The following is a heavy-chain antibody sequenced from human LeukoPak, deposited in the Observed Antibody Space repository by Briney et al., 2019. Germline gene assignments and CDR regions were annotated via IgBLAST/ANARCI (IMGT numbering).Heavy chain of an antibody. CDR3: TTGQGKTDDDY. D-gene: IGHD1-1*01. V-gene: IGHV3-23*01. CDR1: GFTFSSYA. Sequence: GGSLRLSCAASGFTFSSYAMSWVRQAPGKGLEWVSAISGSGGSTYYADSVKGRFTISRDNSKNTLYLQMNSLRAEDTAVYYCTTGQGKTDDDYWGQGTLVTVSS. J-gene: IGHJ4*02. CDR2: ISGSGGST.